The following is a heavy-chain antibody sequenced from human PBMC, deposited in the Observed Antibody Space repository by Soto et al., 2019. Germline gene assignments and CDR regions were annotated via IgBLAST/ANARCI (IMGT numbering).Heavy chain of an antibody. D-gene: IGHD4-4*01. Sequence: PGGSLRLSCSPSGFPFSRFAIHWVRQAPGKGLLYVSGISFNVGDTYHADSVKGRFSISRDNSKNTVYLQMSSLRAEDTDVYSCVKDGAVTFCGWFFDYWGQGTPVTVSS. J-gene: IGHJ4*02. V-gene: IGHV3-64D*06. CDR3: VKDGAVTFCGWFFDY. CDR2: ISFNVGDT. CDR1: GFPFSRFA.